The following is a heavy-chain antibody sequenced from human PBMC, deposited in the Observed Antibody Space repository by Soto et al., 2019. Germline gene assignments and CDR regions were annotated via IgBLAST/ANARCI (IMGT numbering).Heavy chain of an antibody. CDR3: AKAPRRGVTTEPLFQPGGY. CDR1: GFTFSSYA. V-gene: IGHV3-23*01. CDR2: ISGSGGST. D-gene: IGHD4-17*01. J-gene: IGHJ4*02. Sequence: GGSLRLSCAASGFTFSSYAMSWVRQAPGKGLEWVSAISGSGGSTYYADSVKGRFTISRDNSKNTLYLQMNSLRAEDTAVYYCAKAPRRGVTTEPLFQPGGYWGQGTLVTVSS.